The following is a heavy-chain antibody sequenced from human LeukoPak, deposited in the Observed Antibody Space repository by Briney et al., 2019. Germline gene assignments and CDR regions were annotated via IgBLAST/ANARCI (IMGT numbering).Heavy chain of an antibody. V-gene: IGHV4-59*08. CDR2: IYYSGST. J-gene: IGHJ3*02. CDR3: ARRHVVGGTFAFDI. D-gene: IGHD1-26*01. Sequence: SETLSLTCNVSGGSISSYYWGWIRQPPGKGPEWNGYIYYSGSTNYNPSLKSRVTISVDTSKNQFSLKLNSGTAADTAVYYCARRHVVGGTFAFDIWGQGTMVTVSS. CDR1: GGSISSYY.